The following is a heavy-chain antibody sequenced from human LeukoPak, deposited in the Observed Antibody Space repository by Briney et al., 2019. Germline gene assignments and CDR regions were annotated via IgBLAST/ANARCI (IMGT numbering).Heavy chain of an antibody. Sequence: SETLSLTCTVSGGSISSSSYYWGWIRQPPGKWLEWIGSIYYSGSTYYNPSLKSRVTISVDTSKNQFSLKLSSVTAADTAVYYCARIGLYYFDYWGQGTLVTVSS. CDR3: ARIGLYYFDY. CDR2: IYYSGST. D-gene: IGHD2-15*01. J-gene: IGHJ4*02. CDR1: GGSISSSSYY. V-gene: IGHV4-39*01.